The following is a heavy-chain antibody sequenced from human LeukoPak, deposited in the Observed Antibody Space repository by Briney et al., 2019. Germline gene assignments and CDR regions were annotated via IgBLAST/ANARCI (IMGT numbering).Heavy chain of an antibody. CDR3: ARDSAVPAASNWFDP. Sequence: GRSLRLSCAASGFTFSSYAMHWVRQAPGKGLEWVAVISYDGSNKYYADSVKGRFTISRDNSKNTLYLQMNSLRAEDTAVYCCARDSAVPAASNWFDPWGQGTLVTVSS. D-gene: IGHD2-2*01. J-gene: IGHJ5*02. CDR1: GFTFSSYA. CDR2: ISYDGSNK. V-gene: IGHV3-30*04.